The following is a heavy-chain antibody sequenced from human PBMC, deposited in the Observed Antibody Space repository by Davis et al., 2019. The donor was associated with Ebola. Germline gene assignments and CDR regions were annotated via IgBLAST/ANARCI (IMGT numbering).Heavy chain of an antibody. CDR3: ARDAFDSYYFDY. V-gene: IGHV4-4*02. J-gene: IGHJ4*02. CDR1: GGSISSSNW. CDR2: IYHSGST. D-gene: IGHD6-6*01. Sequence: GSLRLSCAVSGGSISSSNWWSWVRQPPGQGLEWIGEIYHSGSTNYNPSLKSRVTISVDKSKNQFSLKLSSVTAADTAVYYCARDAFDSYYFDYWGQGTLVTVSS.